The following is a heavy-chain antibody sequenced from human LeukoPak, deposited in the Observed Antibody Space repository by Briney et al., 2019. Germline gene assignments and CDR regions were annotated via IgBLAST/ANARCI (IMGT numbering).Heavy chain of an antibody. CDR2: TYYRSKWYS. J-gene: IGHJ3*02. D-gene: IGHD3-16*01. CDR3: ARARFRAFDI. CDR1: GDSVSSNSAA. V-gene: IGHV6-1*01. Sequence: SQTLSLTCAISGDSVSSNSAAWNWFRQSPSRGLEWLGRTYYRSKWYSESAISVKSRIIINSDTSKNQFSLQLNSVAPEDTAVYYCARARFRAFDIWGQGTVVTVSS.